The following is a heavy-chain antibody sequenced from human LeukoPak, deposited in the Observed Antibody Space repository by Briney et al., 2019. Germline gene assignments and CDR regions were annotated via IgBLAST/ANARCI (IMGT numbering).Heavy chain of an antibody. CDR2: INHSGST. CDR1: GGSFSGYY. J-gene: IGHJ4*02. Sequence: PSETLSLTCAIYGGSFSGYYWSWIRQPPGKGLEWIGEINHSGSTNYNPSLKSRVTISVDTSKNQFSLKLSSVTAADTAVYYCARKGVWGSYRVLFFDYWGQGTLVTVSS. D-gene: IGHD3-16*02. V-gene: IGHV4-34*01. CDR3: ARKGVWGSYRVLFFDY.